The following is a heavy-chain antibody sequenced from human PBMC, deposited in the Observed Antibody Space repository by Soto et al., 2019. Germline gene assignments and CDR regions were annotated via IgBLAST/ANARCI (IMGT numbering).Heavy chain of an antibody. D-gene: IGHD3-10*01. CDR2: IFHSGST. V-gene: IGHV4-30-4*01. CDR1: GGSINSGDYY. CDR3: ARDRYYGSGTYYNFYSGMDV. Sequence: PSETLSLTCTISGGSINSGDYYWTWVRQPPGKGLEWIGNIFHSGSTYYTPSLQSRVTLSLDTSKNHFSLKLSSATPEDTAVYYCARDRYYGSGTYYNFYSGMDVWGQGITVT. J-gene: IGHJ6*02.